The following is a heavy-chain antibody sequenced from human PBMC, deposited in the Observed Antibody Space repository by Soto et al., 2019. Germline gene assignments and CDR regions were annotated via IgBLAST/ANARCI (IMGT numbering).Heavy chain of an antibody. CDR3: AREDVRVATGFFDY. CDR2: IDPSDSET. CDR1: EFSFTNYW. Sequence: GESLKISCNGSEFSFTNYWINWVRQMPGKGLEWMGRIDPSDSETSYSPSLQGHVTISADKSIRTAYLQWSSLEASDTAVYYCAREDVRVATGFFDYWGQGALVTVYS. D-gene: IGHD5-12*01. V-gene: IGHV5-10-1*01. J-gene: IGHJ4*02.